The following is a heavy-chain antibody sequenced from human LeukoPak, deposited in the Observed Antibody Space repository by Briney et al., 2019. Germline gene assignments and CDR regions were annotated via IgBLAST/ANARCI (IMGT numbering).Heavy chain of an antibody. J-gene: IGHJ4*02. CDR3: ARGYDSSGYYYSIWY. CDR1: GYSFTGYF. CDR2: INPNSGDT. D-gene: IGHD3-22*01. V-gene: IGHV1-2*02. Sequence: ASVKVSCKASGYSFTGYFMQWVRQAPGQGLEWMGWINPNSGDTNYAQKFQGRVTMTRDTSISTAYMELSRLRSDDTAVYYCARGYDSSGYYYSIWYWGQGTLVTVSS.